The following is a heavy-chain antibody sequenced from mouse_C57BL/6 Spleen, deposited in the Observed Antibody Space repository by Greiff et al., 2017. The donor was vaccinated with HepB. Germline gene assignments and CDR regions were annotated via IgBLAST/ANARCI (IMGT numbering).Heavy chain of an antibody. Sequence: LQESGAELVRPGASVTLSCKASGYTFTDYEMHWVKQTPVHGLEWIGAIDPETGGTAYNQKFKGKAILTADKSSSTAYMELRSLTSEDSAVYYCTGGYLDYWGQGTTLTVSS. V-gene: IGHV1-15*01. J-gene: IGHJ2*01. CDR2: IDPETGGT. CDR3: TGGYLDY. CDR1: GYTFTDYE.